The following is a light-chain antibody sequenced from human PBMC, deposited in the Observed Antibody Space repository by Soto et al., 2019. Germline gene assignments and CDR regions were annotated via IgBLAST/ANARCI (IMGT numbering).Light chain of an antibody. Sequence: EIVLTQSPATLSLSPGERATLSCRASQSIRSPFLAWYQQKPGQAPRLFIHGASSRATGIPDRFSGSGSGTDFTLTISRVEPEDFAVYYCGSDEWTFGQGTKV. CDR2: GAS. V-gene: IGKV3-20*01. CDR3: GSDEWT. J-gene: IGKJ1*01. CDR1: QSIRSPF.